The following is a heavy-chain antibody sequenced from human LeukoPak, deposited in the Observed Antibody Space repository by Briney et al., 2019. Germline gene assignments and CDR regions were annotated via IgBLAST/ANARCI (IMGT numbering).Heavy chain of an antibody. Sequence: PGRSLRLSCAASGFTFSSYGMHWVRQAPGKGLEWVAVIWYDGSNKYYADSVKGRFTISRDNSKNTLYLQMNSLRAEDTAVYYCAKDRVEYSSSSEYFDYWGQGTLVAVSS. J-gene: IGHJ4*02. CDR3: AKDRVEYSSSSEYFDY. D-gene: IGHD6-6*01. V-gene: IGHV3-33*06. CDR2: IWYDGSNK. CDR1: GFTFSSYG.